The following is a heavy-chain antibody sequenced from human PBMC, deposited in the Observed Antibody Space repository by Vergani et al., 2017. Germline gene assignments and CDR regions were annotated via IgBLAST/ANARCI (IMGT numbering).Heavy chain of an antibody. CDR3: ARGAWYRDYFDY. V-gene: IGHV4-4*02. CDR1: GGSISSSNW. D-gene: IGHD1-26*01. CDR2: IYHSGST. J-gene: IGHJ4*02. Sequence: QVQLQESGPGLVKPSGTLSLTCAVSGGSISSSNWWSWVRQPPGKGVEWIGEIYHSGSTNYNPSLKSPVTISVDKSKNQFSLKMSSVTAADTAVYYCARGAWYRDYFDYWGQGTLVTVSS.